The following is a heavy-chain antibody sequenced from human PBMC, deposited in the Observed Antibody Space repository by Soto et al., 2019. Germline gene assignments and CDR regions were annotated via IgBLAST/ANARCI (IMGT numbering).Heavy chain of an antibody. V-gene: IGHV3-21*01. D-gene: IGHD1-26*01. J-gene: IGHJ3*01. CDR3: ARRASR. CDR1: GFAFRSYN. Sequence: GGSLRLSCAASGFAFRSYNMNWVRQAPGKGLEWVASISSGSSNIYYADSVKGRFTISRDNAKNSLFLQMDSLRAEDSAVYYCARRASRWGQGTMVTVSS. CDR2: ISSGSSNI.